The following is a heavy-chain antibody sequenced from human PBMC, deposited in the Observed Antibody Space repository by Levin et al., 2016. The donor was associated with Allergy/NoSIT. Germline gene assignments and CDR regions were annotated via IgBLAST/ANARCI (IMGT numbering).Heavy chain of an antibody. D-gene: IGHD6-13*01. CDR1: GGSISSYY. CDR2: IYYSGST. CDR3: ANGGYSSSWYSN. J-gene: IGHJ4*02. Sequence: SETLSLTCTVSGGSISSYYWSWIRQPPGKGLEWIGYIYYSGSTNYNPSLKSRVTISVDTSKNQFSLKLSSVTAADTAVYYCANGGYSSSWYSNWGQGTLVTVSS. V-gene: IGHV4-59*01.